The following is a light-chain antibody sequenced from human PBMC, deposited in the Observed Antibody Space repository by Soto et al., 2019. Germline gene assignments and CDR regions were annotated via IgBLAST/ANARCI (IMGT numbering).Light chain of an antibody. CDR2: GAS. Sequence: EIVLTQSPGTLSLSPGERATLSCRASQSVSSSYLAWYQQKPGQAPRLLIYGASSRATGIPDRFSGSGSGTDLTLTISRLEPEDFAVYYCQQYGSSTGTLGQGTKLEIK. CDR3: QQYGSSTGT. CDR1: QSVSSSY. J-gene: IGKJ2*02. V-gene: IGKV3-20*01.